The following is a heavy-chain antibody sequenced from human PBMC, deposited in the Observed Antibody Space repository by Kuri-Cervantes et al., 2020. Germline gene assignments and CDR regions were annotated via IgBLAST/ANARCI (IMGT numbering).Heavy chain of an antibody. Sequence: SVKVSCKASGGTFSSYAISWVRQAPGQGLEWMGGIIPIFGTANYAQKFQGRVTITADESTSTAYMELSSLRAEDTAVYYCARDRGVLRYFDWLPDAFDIWGQGTMVTVSS. CDR2: IIPIFGTA. J-gene: IGHJ3*02. D-gene: IGHD3-9*01. CDR1: GGTFSSYA. CDR3: ARDRGVLRYFDWLPDAFDI. V-gene: IGHV1-69*13.